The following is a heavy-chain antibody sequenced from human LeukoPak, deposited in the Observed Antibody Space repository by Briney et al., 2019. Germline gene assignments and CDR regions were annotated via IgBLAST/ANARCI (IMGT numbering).Heavy chain of an antibody. CDR3: AREIRGAARALLDY. CDR1: GFTFSSYS. V-gene: IGHV3-48*04. Sequence: PGGSLRLSCAASGFTFSSYSMNWVRQAPGKGLEWVSYISSSSSTIYYADSVKGRFTISRDNAKNSLYLQMNSLRAEDTAVYYCAREIRGAARALLDYWGQGTLVTVSS. CDR2: ISSSSSTI. D-gene: IGHD6-6*01. J-gene: IGHJ4*02.